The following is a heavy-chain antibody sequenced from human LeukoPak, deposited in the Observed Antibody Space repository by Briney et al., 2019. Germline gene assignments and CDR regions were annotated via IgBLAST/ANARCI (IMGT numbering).Heavy chain of an antibody. Sequence: SETLSLTCTVSGDSISSGSYYWSWIRQPAGKGLEWIGRLYTSGNTNYNPSLKSRVTISVDSSKNHFSLNLSSVTAADTAVYYCERESSSTWGWFDPWGQGTQVTVSS. D-gene: IGHD2-2*01. CDR2: LYTSGNT. J-gene: IGHJ5*02. V-gene: IGHV4-61*02. CDR1: GDSISSGSYY. CDR3: ERESSSTWGWFDP.